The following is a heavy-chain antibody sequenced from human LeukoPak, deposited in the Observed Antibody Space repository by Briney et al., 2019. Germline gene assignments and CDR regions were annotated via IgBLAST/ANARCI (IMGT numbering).Heavy chain of an antibody. CDR1: GGSISSYY. J-gene: IGHJ6*03. Sequence: SETLSLTCTVSGGSISSYYWSWIRQPPGKGLEWIGYIYYSGSTDYNPSLKSRVTISVDTSKNQFSLKLSSVTAADTAVYYCARDIDMALDYYYYMDVWGKGTTVTVSS. CDR3: ARDIDMALDYYYYMDV. V-gene: IGHV4-59*01. D-gene: IGHD2-15*01. CDR2: IYYSGST.